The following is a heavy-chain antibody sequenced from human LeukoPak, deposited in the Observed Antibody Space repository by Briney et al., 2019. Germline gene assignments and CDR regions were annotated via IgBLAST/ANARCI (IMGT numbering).Heavy chain of an antibody. J-gene: IGHJ4*02. V-gene: IGHV3-23*01. CDR3: ARPSSLDGSGRYYIDY. D-gene: IGHD3-10*01. CDR1: GFTFSSYA. Sequence: PGGSLRLSCAASGFTFSSYAMSWVRQAPGKGLEWVSAISGSGGSTYYADSVKGRFTISRDNSKNTLYLQMNSLRDEDTAVYYCARPSSLDGSGRYYIDYWGQGTLVTVS. CDR2: ISGSGGST.